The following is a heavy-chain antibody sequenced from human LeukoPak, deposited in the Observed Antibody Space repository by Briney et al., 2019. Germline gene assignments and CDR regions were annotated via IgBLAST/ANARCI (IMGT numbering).Heavy chain of an antibody. CDR3: AKALRFLEWLPGDYYYYGMDV. CDR1: GGTFSSYT. V-gene: IGHV1-69*02. Sequence: GASVKVSCKASGGTFSSYTISWVRQAPGQGLEWMGRIIPILGIANYAQKFQGRVTITAEKSTSTAYMELSSLRSEDTAVYYCAKALRFLEWLPGDYYYYGMDVWGQGTTVTVSS. CDR2: IIPILGIA. J-gene: IGHJ6*02. D-gene: IGHD3-3*01.